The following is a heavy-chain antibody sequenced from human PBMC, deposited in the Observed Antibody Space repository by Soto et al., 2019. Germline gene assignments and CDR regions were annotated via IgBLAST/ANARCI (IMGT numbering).Heavy chain of an antibody. J-gene: IGHJ6*02. CDR3: AKWGGYYAYYSEMDV. D-gene: IGHD1-26*01. V-gene: IGHV3-23*04. CDR1: GFSFCGYA. Sequence: EVQLVESGGDFVQPGGSLRLSCAGYGFSFCGYAMSWVRQAPVKGLEWISGVSGGGTSTYYAGSVKGLFTISRDSSVVYLQMNSLRADDTAVYYCAKWGGYYAYYSEMDVWGRGTTVTVSS. CDR2: VSGGGTST.